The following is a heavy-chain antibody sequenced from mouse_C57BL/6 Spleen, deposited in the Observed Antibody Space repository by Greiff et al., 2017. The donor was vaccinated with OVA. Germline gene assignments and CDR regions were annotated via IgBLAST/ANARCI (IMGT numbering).Heavy chain of an antibody. J-gene: IGHJ3*01. V-gene: IGHV1-82*01. Sequence: VQLQQSGPELVKPGASVKISCKASGYAFSSSWMNWVKQRPGKGLEWIGRIYPGDGDTNYNGKFKGKATLTADKSSSTAYMQLSSLTSEDSAVYFCARSRSYYSNYALAYWGQGTLVTVSA. CDR1: GYAFSSSW. CDR3: ARSRSYYSNYALAY. D-gene: IGHD2-5*01. CDR2: IYPGDGDT.